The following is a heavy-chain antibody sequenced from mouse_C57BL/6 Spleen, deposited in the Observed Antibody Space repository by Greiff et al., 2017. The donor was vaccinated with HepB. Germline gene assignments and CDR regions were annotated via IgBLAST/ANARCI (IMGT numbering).Heavy chain of an antibody. Sequence: VQLQQSGAELVMPGASVKLSCKASGYTFTSYWMHWVKQRPGQGLEWIGEIDPSDSYTNYNQKFKGKSTLTVDKSSSTAYMQLSSLTSEDSAVYYCARSGREAMDYWGQGTSVTVSS. J-gene: IGHJ4*01. CDR2: IDPSDSYT. CDR3: ARSGREAMDY. CDR1: GYTFTSYW. V-gene: IGHV1-69*01. D-gene: IGHD3-1*01.